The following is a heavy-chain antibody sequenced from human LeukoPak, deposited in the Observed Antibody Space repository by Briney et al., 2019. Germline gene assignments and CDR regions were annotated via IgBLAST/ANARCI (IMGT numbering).Heavy chain of an antibody. V-gene: IGHV1-2*02. CDR1: GYTFTSYY. Sequence: GASVKVSCKASGYTFTSYYMHWVRQAPGQGLEWMGWINPNSGGTNYAQKFQGRVTMTRDTSISTAYMELSRLRSDDTAVYYCARDSGYDLWSGYYGYWGQGTLVTVSS. D-gene: IGHD3-3*01. J-gene: IGHJ4*02. CDR3: ARDSGYDLWSGYYGY. CDR2: INPNSGGT.